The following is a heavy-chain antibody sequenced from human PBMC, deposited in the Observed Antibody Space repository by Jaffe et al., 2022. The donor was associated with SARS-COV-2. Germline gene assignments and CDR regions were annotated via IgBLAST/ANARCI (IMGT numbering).Heavy chain of an antibody. V-gene: IGHV5-51*01. J-gene: IGHJ5*02. D-gene: IGHD2-8*02. CDR1: GYSFTTNW. Sequence: EVQLVQSGAEVKKPGESLKISCKGSGYSFTTNWIGWVRQMPGKGLEWMGIIFPSDSETRYSPSFQGQVTISADKSISTVYLQWSSLQASDTAMYYCAVPTGAPSWGQGTLVTVSS. CDR3: AVPTGAPS. CDR2: IFPSDSET.